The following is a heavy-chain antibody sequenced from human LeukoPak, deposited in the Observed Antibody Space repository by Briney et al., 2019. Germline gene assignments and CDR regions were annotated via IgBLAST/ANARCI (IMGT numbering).Heavy chain of an antibody. CDR2: ISGSGGST. D-gene: IGHD2-2*02. J-gene: IGHJ5*02. V-gene: IGHV3-23*01. Sequence: GGSLRLSCAASGFTFSSYGMSWVRQAPGKGLEWVSAISGSGGSTYYADSVKGRFTISRDNSKNTLYLQMNRLRAEDTAVYYCAKMRVPAAISRWDWFDPWGQGTLVTVSS. CDR3: AKMRVPAAISRWDWFDP. CDR1: GFTFSSYG.